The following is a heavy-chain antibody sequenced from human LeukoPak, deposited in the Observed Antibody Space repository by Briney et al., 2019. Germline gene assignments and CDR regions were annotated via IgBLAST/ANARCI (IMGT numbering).Heavy chain of an antibody. J-gene: IGHJ4*02. CDR3: AKGLASGGSGGLFDY. CDR2: ISWNSGNI. V-gene: IGHV3-9*03. Sequence: GGSLRLSCAASGFTFRSYAMSWVRQAPGKGLEWVSGISWNSGNIGYADSVKGRFTISRDNAKNLLYLQMNSLRDEDMALYYCAKGLASGGSGGLFDYWGQGALVTVSS. D-gene: IGHD1-26*01. CDR1: GFTFRSYA.